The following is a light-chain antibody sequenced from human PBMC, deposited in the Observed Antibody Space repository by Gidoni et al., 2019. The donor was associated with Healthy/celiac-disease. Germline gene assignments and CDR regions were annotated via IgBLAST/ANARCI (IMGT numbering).Light chain of an antibody. CDR2: RNN. Sequence: QSVLTQPPSASDTPVQRVTISCSGSSSNIGSNYVYWYQQLPGTAPKLLIYRNNQRPSGVPDRFSGSKSGTSASLAISGLRSEDEADYYCAAWDDSLSGRVFGGGTKLTVL. CDR1: SSNIGSNY. V-gene: IGLV1-47*01. J-gene: IGLJ3*02. CDR3: AAWDDSLSGRV.